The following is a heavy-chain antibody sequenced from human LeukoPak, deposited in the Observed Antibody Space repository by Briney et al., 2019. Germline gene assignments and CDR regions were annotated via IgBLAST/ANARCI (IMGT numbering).Heavy chain of an antibody. CDR3: AKRSSSYQGNWFDP. Sequence: PGGSLRLSCAASGFTFSNNAMSWVRQPPGKGLDWVSTISGSGDNTYYADSAKGRFTISRDNSKNTLYLQMNGLRAEDTAVYYCAKRSSSYQGNWFDPWGQGTVVTVSS. CDR2: ISGSGDNT. J-gene: IGHJ5*02. CDR1: GFTFSNNA. D-gene: IGHD4-11*01. V-gene: IGHV3-23*01.